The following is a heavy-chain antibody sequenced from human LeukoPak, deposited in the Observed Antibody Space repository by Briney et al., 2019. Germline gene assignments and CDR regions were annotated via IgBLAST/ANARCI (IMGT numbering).Heavy chain of an antibody. V-gene: IGHV4-59*01. CDR2: IYYSGST. J-gene: IGHJ5*02. CDR3: ARGYSSGWYVNWFDP. CDR1: GGSISSYC. D-gene: IGHD6-19*01. Sequence: SETLSLTCTVSGGSISSYCWSWIRQPPGKGLEWIGYIYYSGSTNYNPSLKSRVTISVDASKNQFSLKLSSVTAADTAVYYCARGYSSGWYVNWFDPWGQGTLVTVSS.